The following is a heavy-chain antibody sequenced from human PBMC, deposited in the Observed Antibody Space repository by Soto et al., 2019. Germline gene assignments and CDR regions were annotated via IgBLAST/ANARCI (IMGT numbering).Heavy chain of an antibody. CDR3: VATTVTTISLDY. D-gene: IGHD4-17*01. CDR1: GGSISNDNYY. V-gene: IGHV4-31*03. J-gene: IGHJ4*02. CDR2: SYYSGST. Sequence: QVQLRESGPGLVKPSQTLSLPCTVSGGSISNDNYYWTWIRQHPGKGLEWIGYSYYSGSTYYNPSLKSSFSISVDTSKNQFSLKLSSVTAADTAVYYCVATTVTTISLDYWGQGTLVTVSS.